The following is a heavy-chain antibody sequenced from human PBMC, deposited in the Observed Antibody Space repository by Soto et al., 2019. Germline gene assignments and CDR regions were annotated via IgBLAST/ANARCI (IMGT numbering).Heavy chain of an antibody. D-gene: IGHD3-16*02. J-gene: IGHJ4*02. Sequence: PGGSLRLSCAASGFTFSSYSMNWVRQAPWKGLEWVSSISSSSSYIYYADSVKGRFTISRDNAKNSLYLQINSLRAEDTAVYYCARDGRIMITFGGVIVTYYWXQGTLVTVSS. V-gene: IGHV3-21*01. CDR1: GFTFSSYS. CDR2: ISSSSSYI. CDR3: ARDGRIMITFGGVIVTYY.